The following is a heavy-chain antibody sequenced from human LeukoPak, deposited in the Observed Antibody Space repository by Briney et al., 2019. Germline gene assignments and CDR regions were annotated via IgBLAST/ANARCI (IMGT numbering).Heavy chain of an antibody. V-gene: IGHV3-13*01. CDR1: GFTFSSYD. D-gene: IGHD3-10*01. CDR3: ARRPRNYGSGSYHYYSGMDV. Sequence: PGGSLRLSCAASGFTFSSYDMHWVRQATGKGLEWVSAIGTAGDTYYPGSVKGRFTISRENAKNSLYLQMNSLRAGDTAVYYCARRPRNYGSGSYHYYSGMDVWGQGTTVTVSS. CDR2: IGTAGDT. J-gene: IGHJ6*02.